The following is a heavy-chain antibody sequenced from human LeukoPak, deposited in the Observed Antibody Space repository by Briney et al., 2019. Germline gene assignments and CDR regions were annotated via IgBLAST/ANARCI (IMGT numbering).Heavy chain of an antibody. CDR1: GFTFSSYS. Sequence: GGSLRLYCAASGFTFSSYSMNWVRQAPGKGLEWVSSISSSSSYIYYADSVKGRFTISRDNAKNSLYLQMNSLRAEDTAVYYCARGSDYVWGSYRNAFDIWGQGTMVTVSS. CDR2: ISSSSSYI. V-gene: IGHV3-21*01. CDR3: ARGSDYVWGSYRNAFDI. J-gene: IGHJ3*02. D-gene: IGHD3-16*02.